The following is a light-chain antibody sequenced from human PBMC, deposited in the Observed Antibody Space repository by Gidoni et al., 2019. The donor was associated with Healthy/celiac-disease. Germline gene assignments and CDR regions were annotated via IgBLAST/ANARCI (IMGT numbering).Light chain of an antibody. J-gene: IGLJ2*01. CDR3: CSYTGSSTYVV. CDR2: EVS. Sequence: SALTQLASVSGSSRQSITISCTGTRSDVGSYNLVSWYQQHPGKAPKLMIYEVSKRPSEVSNRFSSSKSGNTASLTISGLQAEDEAGYYCCSYTGSSTYVVFGGGTKLTVL. CDR1: RSDVGSYNL. V-gene: IGLV2-23*02.